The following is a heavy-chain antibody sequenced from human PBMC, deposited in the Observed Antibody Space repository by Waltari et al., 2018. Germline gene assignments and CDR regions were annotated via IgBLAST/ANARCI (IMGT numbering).Heavy chain of an antibody. D-gene: IGHD6-19*01. CDR2: ILPDESDT. CDR1: GYTFIDYW. CDR3: ARPRRSGWYYSGMDV. V-gene: IGHV5-51*01. J-gene: IGHJ6*02. Sequence: ELQLVQSGAEVKKPGESVKISCQGFGYTFIDYWIAWVRQMPGKGLEWMGFILPDESDTGYGPSFQGQVTISADKSINTAYLQWTSLKASDTAVYYCARPRRSGWYYSGMDVWGQGTSLIVSS.